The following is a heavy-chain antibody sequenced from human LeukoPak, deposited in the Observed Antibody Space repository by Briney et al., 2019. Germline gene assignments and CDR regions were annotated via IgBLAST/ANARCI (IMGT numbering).Heavy chain of an antibody. D-gene: IGHD3-10*01. CDR3: ARTYYYGSGSYSAFDY. CDR1: GGSISSSSYY. Sequence: SETLSLTCTVSGGSISSSSYYWGWTRQPPGKGLEWIGSIYYSGSTYYNPSLKSRVTISVDTSKNQFSLKLSSVTAADTAVYYCARTYYYGSGSYSAFDYWGQGTLVTVSS. J-gene: IGHJ4*02. CDR2: IYYSGST. V-gene: IGHV4-39*01.